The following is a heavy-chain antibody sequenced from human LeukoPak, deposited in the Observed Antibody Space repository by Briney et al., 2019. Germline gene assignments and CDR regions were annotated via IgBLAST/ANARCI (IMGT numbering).Heavy chain of an antibody. CDR2: IIPIFGTA. CDR1: GGTFSSYA. CDR3: ARGIRLPGIAAAGTMYYFDY. Sequence: GASVKVSCKASGGTFSSYAISWVRQSPGQGLEWMGGIIPIFGTANYAQKFQGRVTITADESTSTAYMELSSLRSEDTAVYYCARGIRLPGIAAAGTMYYFDYWGQGTLVTVSS. J-gene: IGHJ4*02. D-gene: IGHD6-13*01. V-gene: IGHV1-69*13.